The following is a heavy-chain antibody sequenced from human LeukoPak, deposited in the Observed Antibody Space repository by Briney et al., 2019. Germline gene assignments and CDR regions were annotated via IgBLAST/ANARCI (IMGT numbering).Heavy chain of an antibody. D-gene: IGHD4-4*01. Sequence: SETLSLTCAVYGGSFSGYYWSWIRQPPGKGLEWIGEINHSGSTNYNPSLKSRVTISVDTSKNQFSLKLSSVTAADTAVYYCARVFSHYVSMVDYWGQGALVTVSS. CDR2: INHSGST. CDR1: GGSFSGYY. J-gene: IGHJ4*02. V-gene: IGHV4-34*01. CDR3: ARVFSHYVSMVDY.